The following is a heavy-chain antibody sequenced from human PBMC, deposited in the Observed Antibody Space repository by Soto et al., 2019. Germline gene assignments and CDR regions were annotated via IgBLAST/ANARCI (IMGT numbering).Heavy chain of an antibody. CDR1: GFTFSSYG. CDR2: ISYDGSNK. Sequence: QVQLVESGGGVVQPGRSLRLSCAASGFTFSSYGMHWVRQAPGKGLEWVAVISYDGSNKYYADSVKGRFTISRDNSKNTLYLQMNSLRAEDTAVYYCAKDFVSASCYFDYWGQGTLVTVSS. J-gene: IGHJ4*02. V-gene: IGHV3-30*18. CDR3: AKDFVSASCYFDY.